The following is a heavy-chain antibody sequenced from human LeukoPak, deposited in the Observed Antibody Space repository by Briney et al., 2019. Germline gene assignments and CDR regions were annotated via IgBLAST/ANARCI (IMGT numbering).Heavy chain of an antibody. J-gene: IGHJ5*02. CDR1: GFTFSSYA. Sequence: GGSLRLSCAASGFTFSSYAMSWVRQAPGKGLEWVSAISGSGGSTYYADSVKGRFTISRDNSKNTLYLQMNSLRAEDTAVYYCAKDGTEAAAGQTSWFDPWGQGTLVTVSS. V-gene: IGHV3-23*01. CDR2: ISGSGGST. CDR3: AKDGTEAAAGQTSWFDP. D-gene: IGHD6-13*01.